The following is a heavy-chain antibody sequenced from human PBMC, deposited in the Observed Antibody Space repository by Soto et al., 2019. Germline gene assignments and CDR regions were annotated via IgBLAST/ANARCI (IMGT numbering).Heavy chain of an antibody. V-gene: IGHV1-58*01. CDR1: GFTFTSSA. CDR2: IVVGSGNT. Sequence: SVKVSCKASGFTFTSSAVQWVRQARGQRLEWIGCIVVGSGNTNYAQKVQERVTNTRDMSTSTPYIELSSLRTDDTAGYYCAARSGSYTRSLFDYWGQGTLVTVSS. D-gene: IGHD1-26*01. CDR3: AARSGSYTRSLFDY. J-gene: IGHJ4*02.